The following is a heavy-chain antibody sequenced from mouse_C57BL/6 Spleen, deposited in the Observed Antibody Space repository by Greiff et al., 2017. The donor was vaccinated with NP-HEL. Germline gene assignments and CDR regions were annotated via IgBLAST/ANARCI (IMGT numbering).Heavy chain of an antibody. Sequence: VQLQQSGPELVKPGDSVKISCKASGYSFTGYFMNWVMQSHGKSLEWIGCINPYNGDTFYNQKFKGKATLTVDKSSSTAHMELRSLTSEDSAVYYCARSWVYGSSYWYFDVWGKGTTVTVSS. J-gene: IGHJ1*03. CDR1: GYSFTGYF. CDR3: ARSWVYGSSYWYFDV. CDR2: INPYNGDT. V-gene: IGHV1-20*01. D-gene: IGHD1-1*01.